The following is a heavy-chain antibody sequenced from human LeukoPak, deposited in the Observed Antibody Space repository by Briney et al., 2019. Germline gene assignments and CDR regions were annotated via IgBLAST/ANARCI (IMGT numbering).Heavy chain of an antibody. J-gene: IGHJ4*02. D-gene: IGHD2-15*01. V-gene: IGHV4-34*01. CDR3: ARWGLGGPDY. CDR2: INHSGST. Sequence: SETLSLTCAVYGGSFSGYYWSWIRQPPGKGLEWIGEINHSGSTNYNPSLKSRVTISVDTSKNQFSLKLSSVTAADTAVYYCARWGLGGPDYWGQGTLVTVSS. CDR1: GGSFSGYY.